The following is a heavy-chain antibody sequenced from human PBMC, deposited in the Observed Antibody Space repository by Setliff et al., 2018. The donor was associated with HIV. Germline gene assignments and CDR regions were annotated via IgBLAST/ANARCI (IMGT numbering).Heavy chain of an antibody. V-gene: IGHV1-58*02. J-gene: IGHJ4*02. CDR2: IVVGSGNT. CDR3: ARVRYYYDSSGYYRYYFDY. D-gene: IGHD3-22*01. Sequence: WASVKVSCKASGFTFTDSAMLWVRQARGQRLEWIRWIVVGSGNTNHAQKFQERVTITRDTSASTVYMELSSLRSEDTAVYYCARVRYYYDSSGYYRYYFDYWGQGTLVT. CDR1: GFTFTDSA.